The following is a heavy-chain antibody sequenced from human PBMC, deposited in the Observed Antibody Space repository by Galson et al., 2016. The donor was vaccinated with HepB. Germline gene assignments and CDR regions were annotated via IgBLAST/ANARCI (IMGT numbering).Heavy chain of an antibody. J-gene: IGHJ3*02. CDR1: GGSISRYY. V-gene: IGHV4-59*12. Sequence: ETLSLTCSVSGGSISRYYWSWIRQSPGKGLEWIGYVGHTGDTDYNPSLKSRVTMSVDTAKSQFSLRLTSGTAADTAIYFCARDCTGGTCKFARYDAFDIWGQGKMGTVSS. D-gene: IGHD2-8*02. CDR2: VGHTGDT. CDR3: ARDCTGGTCKFARYDAFDI.